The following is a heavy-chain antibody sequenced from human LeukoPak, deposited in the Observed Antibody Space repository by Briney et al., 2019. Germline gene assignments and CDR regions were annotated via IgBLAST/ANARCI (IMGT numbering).Heavy chain of an antibody. CDR1: GFTFSSYG. J-gene: IGHJ5*02. V-gene: IGHV3-30*02. CDR3: AKVGPSYCSGGSCYVHH. CDR2: IRYDGSNK. D-gene: IGHD2-15*01. Sequence: GGSLRLSCAASGFTFSSYGMHWVRQAPGKGLEWVAFIRYDGSNKYYADSVKGRFTISRDNSKNTLYLQMNSLRAEDTAVDYCAKVGPSYCSGGSCYVHHWGQGTLVTVSS.